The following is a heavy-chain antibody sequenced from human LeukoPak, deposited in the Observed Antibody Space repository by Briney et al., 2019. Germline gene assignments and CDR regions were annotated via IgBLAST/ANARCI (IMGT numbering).Heavy chain of an antibody. CDR1: GFTFSNAW. CDR2: IKSKTDGGTT. V-gene: IGHV3-15*01. D-gene: IGHD1-26*01. CDR3: AKEGIPLIGVGATNFDY. Sequence: PGGSLRLSCAASGFTFSNAWMSWVRQAPGKGLEWVGRIKSKTDGGTTDYAAPVKGRFTISRDNSKNTLYLQMNSLRAEDTAVYYCAKEGIPLIGVGATNFDYWGQGTLVTVSS. J-gene: IGHJ4*02.